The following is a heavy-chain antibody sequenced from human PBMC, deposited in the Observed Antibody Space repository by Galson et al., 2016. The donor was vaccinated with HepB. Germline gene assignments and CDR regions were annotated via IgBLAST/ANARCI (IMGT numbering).Heavy chain of an antibody. V-gene: IGHV1-46*01. Sequence: SGYTFIRFYMHWVRQAPGHGLEWMGMINPTDGTTTYAQNFQGRVTMTRGPSTSTVHMYLSSLRSEDTAVYYCARDRATVGCSSSSCNHYMDVWGKGTTVTVSS. CDR2: INPTDGTT. CDR3: ARDRATVGCSSSSCNHYMDV. J-gene: IGHJ6*03. D-gene: IGHD2-15*01. CDR1: GYTFIRFY.